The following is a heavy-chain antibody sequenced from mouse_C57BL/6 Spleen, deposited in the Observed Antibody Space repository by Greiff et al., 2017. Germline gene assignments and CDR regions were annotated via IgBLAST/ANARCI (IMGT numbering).Heavy chain of an antibody. CDR1: GFSFNTYA. CDR2: IRSKSNNYAT. CDR3: VSPYGNCRFAY. D-gene: IGHD2-10*02. V-gene: IGHV10-1*01. Sequence: EVKLVESGGGLVQPKGSLKLSCAASGFSFNTYAMNWVRQAPGKGLEWVARIRSKSNNYATYYADSVKDRFTISRDDSESMLYLQMNNLKTEDTAMYYCVSPYGNCRFAYWGQGTLVTVSA. J-gene: IGHJ3*01.